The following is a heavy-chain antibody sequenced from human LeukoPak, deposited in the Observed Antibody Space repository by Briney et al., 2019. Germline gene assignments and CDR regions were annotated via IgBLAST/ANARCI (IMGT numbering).Heavy chain of an antibody. CDR3: AKQLGYCTDGSCYFIY. CDR1: GFTFSSYA. V-gene: IGHV3-23*01. J-gene: IGHJ4*02. CDR2: ISGTGGST. D-gene: IGHD2-15*01. Sequence: GGSLRLSCAASGFTFSSYAMSWVRQAPGKGLEWVSAISGTGGSTYHADSVKGRFTISRDNSKNTLYLQMNSLRAEDTAVYYCAKQLGYCTDGSCYFIYWGQGTLVTVSS.